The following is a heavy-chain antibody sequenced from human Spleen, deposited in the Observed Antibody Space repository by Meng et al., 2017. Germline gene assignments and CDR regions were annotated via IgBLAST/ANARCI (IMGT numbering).Heavy chain of an antibody. CDR1: GASFSDHD. D-gene: IGHD4-11*01. V-gene: IGHV4-34*01. CDR3: ARGPTTMANVFDY. Sequence: VQLQRWGARLFNPAETLSLTCVVAGASFSDHDVLWIRQPPGKGLEWIGEINHSGRTNYNPSLESRATISVDTSQNNLSLKLSSVTAADSAVYYCARGPTTMANVFDYWGQGTLVTVSS. CDR2: INHSGRT. J-gene: IGHJ4*02.